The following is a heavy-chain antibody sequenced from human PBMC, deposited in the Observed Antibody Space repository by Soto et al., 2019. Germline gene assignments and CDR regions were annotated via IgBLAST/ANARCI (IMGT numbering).Heavy chain of an antibody. CDR3: ARGRLEDSSSWYWFDP. CDR1: GGSIISGGYS. CDR2: IYHSGST. Sequence: SETLSLTCGVSGGSIISGGYSWIWIRQPPGKGLEWIGYIYHSGSTYYNPSLKSRVTISVDRSKNQFSLKLSSVTAADTAVYYCARGRLEDSSSWYWFDPWGQGTLVTVSS. D-gene: IGHD6-13*01. V-gene: IGHV4-30-2*01. J-gene: IGHJ5*02.